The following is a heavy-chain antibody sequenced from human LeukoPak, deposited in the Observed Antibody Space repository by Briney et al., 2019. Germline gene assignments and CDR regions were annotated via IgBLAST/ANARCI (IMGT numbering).Heavy chain of an antibody. CDR2: ISAGAFNT. CDR1: GFAFSSYA. Sequence: GGSLRLSCAASGFAFSSYAMTWVRQAPGKGLEWVSSISAGAFNTYYADSVKGRYTVSRDNSKNTLYLQMSSLRAEDTAVYYCAQTPKNQWEVIHFDHWGQGTLVTVSS. D-gene: IGHD1-26*01. J-gene: IGHJ4*02. V-gene: IGHV3-23*01. CDR3: AQTPKNQWEVIHFDH.